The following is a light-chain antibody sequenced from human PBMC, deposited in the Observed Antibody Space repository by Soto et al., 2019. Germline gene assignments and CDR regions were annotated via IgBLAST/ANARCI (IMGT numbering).Light chain of an antibody. CDR3: CSYAGSNIWV. J-gene: IGLJ3*02. CDR1: SSDVGSYKL. CDR2: EVN. V-gene: IGLV2-23*02. Sequence: QSVLTQPASVSGSPGQSITISCTGSSSDVGSYKLVSWYQQNPGKAPKLIIYEVNKRPSGVSNRFSGSKSGNTASLTFSGLQAEDEADYYCCSYAGSNIWVFGGGTQLTVL.